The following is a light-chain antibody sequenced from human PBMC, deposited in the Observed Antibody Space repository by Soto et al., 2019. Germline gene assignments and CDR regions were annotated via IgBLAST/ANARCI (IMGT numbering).Light chain of an antibody. Sequence: EIVLTQSPGTLSLSPGERATLSCRASQGVSSRCLAWYQQRPGQAPRLLIYGASNRATGVPDRFSGSGSGTDFTLTISRLEPEDFAVYYCQQYGSSTWAFGQGTKVDIK. V-gene: IGKV3-20*01. CDR2: GAS. CDR3: QQYGSSTWA. J-gene: IGKJ1*01. CDR1: QGVSSRC.